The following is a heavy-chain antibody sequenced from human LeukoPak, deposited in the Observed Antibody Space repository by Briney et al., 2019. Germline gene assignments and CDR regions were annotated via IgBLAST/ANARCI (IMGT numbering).Heavy chain of an antibody. V-gene: IGHV5-51*01. D-gene: IGHD2/OR15-2a*01. Sequence: GESLKTSCKGSGYSLTNYLLGWVRQMPGKGLEGMGIFYPGDSNTRHNLPFQEQVTFSADKSVNTAYLQWSSLKASDTAIYYCARLSITTSLRLYYFDYWGQGTLVTVPS. CDR1: GYSLTNYL. J-gene: IGHJ4*02. CDR3: ARLSITTSLRLYYFDY. CDR2: FYPGDSNT.